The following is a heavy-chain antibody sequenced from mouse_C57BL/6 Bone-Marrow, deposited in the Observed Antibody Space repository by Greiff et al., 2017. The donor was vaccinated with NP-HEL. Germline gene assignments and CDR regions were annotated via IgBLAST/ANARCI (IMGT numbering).Heavy chain of an antibody. V-gene: IGHV5-12*01. D-gene: IGHD3-2*02. Sequence: EVQRVESGGGLVQPGGSLKLSCAASGFTFSDYYMYWVRQTPEKRLEWVAYISNGGGSTYYPDTVKGRFTISRDNAKNTLYLQMSRLKSEDTAMYYCARHEAAQVPFAYWGQGTLVTVSA. CDR2: ISNGGGST. CDR1: GFTFSDYY. CDR3: ARHEAAQVPFAY. J-gene: IGHJ3*01.